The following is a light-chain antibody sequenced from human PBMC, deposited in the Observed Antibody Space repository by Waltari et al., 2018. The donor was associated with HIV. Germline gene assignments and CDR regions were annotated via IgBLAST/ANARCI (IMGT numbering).Light chain of an antibody. CDR1: QSVSSY. V-gene: IGKV3-11*01. CDR2: DVS. CDR3: QQRYNWPAIT. J-gene: IGKJ5*01. Sequence: EIVLTQSPATLSSSPGDRATLSCRAGQSVSSYLAWYQQKPGQSPRLLISDVSNRATGIPARFSGSGSGTDFTLTISSLEPEDFAVYYCQQRYNWPAITFGQGTRLEIK.